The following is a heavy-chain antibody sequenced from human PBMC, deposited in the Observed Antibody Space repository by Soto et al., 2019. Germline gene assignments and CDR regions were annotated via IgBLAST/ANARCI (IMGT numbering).Heavy chain of an antibody. CDR3: AREKVGTTFFDN. J-gene: IGHJ4*02. Sequence: SETLSLTCSVAGFAISRGYYWSWVRQPPGKGLEWIGSIYPSVSSYHNPSLETRVRLSIDTSRNQFTLNLTSVTAADTALYYCAREKVGTTFFDNWGQGIQVTVSS. CDR2: IYPSVSS. D-gene: IGHD1-1*01. V-gene: IGHV4-38-2*02. CDR1: GFAISRGYY.